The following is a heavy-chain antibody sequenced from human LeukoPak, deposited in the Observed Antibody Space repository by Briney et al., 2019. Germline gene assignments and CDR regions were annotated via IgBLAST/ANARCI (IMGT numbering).Heavy chain of an antibody. J-gene: IGHJ4*02. V-gene: IGHV3-9*03. CDR3: AKGSYYYDSRFDY. CDR2: IRWYSGSI. Sequence: PGGSLRLSCAASGLTFDEFAMQWGRPAPGKGLGWVSGIRWYSGSIGYADSVKGRFTISRDNAKNSLYLQMNSLRAKDMALYYCAKGSYYYDSRFDYWGQRTLVTVSS. CDR1: GLTFDEFA. D-gene: IGHD3-22*01.